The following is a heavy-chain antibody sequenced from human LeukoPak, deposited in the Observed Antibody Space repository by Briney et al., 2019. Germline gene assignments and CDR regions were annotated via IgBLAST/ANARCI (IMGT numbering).Heavy chain of an antibody. CDR3: AREGPSVTPYY. CDR1: GFTFSSYG. V-gene: IGHV3-30*03. CDR2: ISYDGSNK. Sequence: PGRSLRLSYAASGFTFSSYGMHWVRQAPGKGREWVEVISYDGSNKYYADSVKGRFTISRDNAKNSLYLQMNSLRAEDTAVYYCAREGPSVTPYYWGQGTLVTVSS. D-gene: IGHD4-17*01. J-gene: IGHJ4*02.